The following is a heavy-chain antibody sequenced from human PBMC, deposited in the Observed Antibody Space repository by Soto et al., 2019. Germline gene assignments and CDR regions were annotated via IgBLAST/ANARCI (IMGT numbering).Heavy chain of an antibody. CDR1: GFTFSSSA. V-gene: IGHV3-64D*06. D-gene: IGHD4-17*01. CDR2: ITSSGGNT. CDR3: VKTLSGDYLVGY. J-gene: IGHJ4*02. Sequence: CSAAGFTFSSSAMYWVRPAPGKGLEYVLGITSSGGNTYYADSLKGRFTISRDNSKNTLYLQMSSLRTEDTAVYYCVKTLSGDYLVGYWGQGTLVTVSS.